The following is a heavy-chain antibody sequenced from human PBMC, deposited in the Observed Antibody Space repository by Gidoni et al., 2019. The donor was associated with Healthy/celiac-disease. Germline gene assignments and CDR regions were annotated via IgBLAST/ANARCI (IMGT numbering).Heavy chain of an antibody. CDR2: ISSSSSYI. J-gene: IGHJ5*02. CDR3: ARDRDYYDSGSPWFDP. D-gene: IGHD3-22*01. CDR1: GFTFSSYS. Sequence: EVQLVESGGGLVKPGGSLRLSCAASGFTFSSYSMNWVRQAPGKGLEWVSSISSSSSYIYYADSVKGRFTISRDNAKNSLYLQMNSLRAEDTAVYYCARDRDYYDSGSPWFDPWGQGTLVTVSS. V-gene: IGHV3-21*01.